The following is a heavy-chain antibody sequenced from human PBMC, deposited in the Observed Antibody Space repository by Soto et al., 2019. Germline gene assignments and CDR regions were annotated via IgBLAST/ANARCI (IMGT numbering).Heavy chain of an antibody. V-gene: IGHV3-23*01. J-gene: IGHJ3*02. Sequence: EVQLLESGGGLVQPGGSLRLSCAASGFTFSSYAMSWVRQAPGKGLEWVSAISGSGGSTYYADSVKGRFTISRYNSKNTLYLQMNSLRAEDTAVYYCAKDVAVAGHAFDIWGQGTMVTVSS. CDR3: AKDVAVAGHAFDI. CDR2: ISGSGGST. CDR1: GFTFSSYA. D-gene: IGHD6-19*01.